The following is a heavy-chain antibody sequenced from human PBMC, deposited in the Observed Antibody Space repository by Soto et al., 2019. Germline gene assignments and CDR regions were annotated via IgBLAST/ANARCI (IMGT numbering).Heavy chain of an antibody. V-gene: IGHV1-18*01. CDR2: ISAYNGNT. J-gene: IGHJ5*02. CDR1: GYTFTSYG. D-gene: IGHD1-26*01. CDR3: ARASGSSYWFDP. Sequence: ASVKVSFKASGYTFTSYGISWVLQAPGQGLEWMGWISAYNGNTNYAQKLQGRVTMTTDTSTSTAYMELRSPRSDDTAVYYCARASGSSYWFDPWGQGTLVTVSS.